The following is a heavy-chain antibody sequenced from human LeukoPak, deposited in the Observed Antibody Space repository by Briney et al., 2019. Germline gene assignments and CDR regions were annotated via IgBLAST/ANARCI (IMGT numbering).Heavy chain of an antibody. CDR2: ISSSSRYI. V-gene: IGHV3-21*01. CDR3: ARDWYNNSDAFDL. Sequence: GGSLRLSCAASGSTVSSNYMSWVRQAPGKGLEWVSSISSSSRYIYYADSVKGRFTISRDNAKKSLYLQMNSLRAEDTAVYYCARDWYNNSDAFDLWGQGTMVTVSS. J-gene: IGHJ3*01. CDR1: GSTVSSNY. D-gene: IGHD4-11*01.